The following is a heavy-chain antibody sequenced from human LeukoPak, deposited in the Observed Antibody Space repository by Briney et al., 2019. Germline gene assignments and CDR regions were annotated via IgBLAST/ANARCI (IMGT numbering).Heavy chain of an antibody. CDR3: AKDGSWSCTD. Sequence: GGSLRLSCAASGLTFSRNAIHWVRQGPGKGLEWVSYIAHHGSNKYYADSVKGRFTISRDNSKRTLYLQMNSLRADDTAVYYCAKDGSWSCTDWGQGTLVTVSS. V-gene: IGHV3-30*02. CDR1: GLTFSRNA. J-gene: IGHJ4*02. D-gene: IGHD2-8*02. CDR2: IAHHGSNK.